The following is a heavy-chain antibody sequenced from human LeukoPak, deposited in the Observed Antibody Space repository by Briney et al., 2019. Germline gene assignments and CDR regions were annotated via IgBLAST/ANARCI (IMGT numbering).Heavy chain of an antibody. Sequence: ASVKVSCKVSGYTLTELSMHWVRQAPGKGLEWMGRFDPEHGETIYAQKFQGRVTMTEDTSTDTAYMELSSLRSDDTAVYYCASDPVGYCSANGCYSVDYWGQGTLVTVSS. CDR2: FDPEHGET. CDR3: ASDPVGYCSANGCYSVDY. CDR1: GYTLTELS. J-gene: IGHJ4*02. D-gene: IGHD2-15*01. V-gene: IGHV1-24*01.